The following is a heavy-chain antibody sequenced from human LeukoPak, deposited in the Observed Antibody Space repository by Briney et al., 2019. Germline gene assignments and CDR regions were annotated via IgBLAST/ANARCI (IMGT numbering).Heavy chain of an antibody. D-gene: IGHD2-8*01. Sequence: GGSLRLSCAASGFTFSNYYISWIRQAPGKGLECVSYISSSGSTIYYADSVKGRLTMSRDNAKNSLYLQMNSLRAEDTAVYYCTRERVSGAFDIWGQGTMVTVSS. J-gene: IGHJ3*02. V-gene: IGHV3-11*01. CDR1: GFTFSNYY. CDR3: TRERVSGAFDI. CDR2: ISSSGSTI.